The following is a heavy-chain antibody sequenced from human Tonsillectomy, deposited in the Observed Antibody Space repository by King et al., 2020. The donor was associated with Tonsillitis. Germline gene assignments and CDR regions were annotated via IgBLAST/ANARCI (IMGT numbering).Heavy chain of an antibody. V-gene: IGHV4-4*07. CDR3: ARVPEDASLIAENDAFEI. Sequence: QLQESGPGLVKPSETLSVTCTVSGGSISGYYWSWIRQSAGKGLGWIGRFYSSGSTNYNPSLKSRVTMSLDTSKNQFSLNLKSVTAADTAVYYCARVPEDASLIAENDAFEIWGQGTRVTVSS. CDR1: GGSISGYY. CDR2: FYSSGST. J-gene: IGHJ3*02. D-gene: IGHD3-16*01.